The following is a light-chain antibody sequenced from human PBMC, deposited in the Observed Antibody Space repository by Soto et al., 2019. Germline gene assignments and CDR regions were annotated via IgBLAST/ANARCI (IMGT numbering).Light chain of an antibody. CDR3: QQRSGWPT. V-gene: IGKV3-11*01. CDR1: QTVSTF. CDR2: DAS. Sequence: EIVLTRSPDTLSLSPWERATFSCRASQTVSTFLAWYQQKPGQAPRLIVYDASKRAPGIPARFIGSGSGTDFTLTVSSLEPEDFALYYCQQRSGWPTFGQGTKVDIK. J-gene: IGKJ1*01.